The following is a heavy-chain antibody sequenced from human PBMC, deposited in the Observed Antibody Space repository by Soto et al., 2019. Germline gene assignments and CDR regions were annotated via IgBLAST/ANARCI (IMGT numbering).Heavy chain of an antibody. CDR2: VIPLLDAS. D-gene: IGHD2-15*01. CDR3: ASGKSQMSQDRMGFYYYMDV. V-gene: IGHV1-69*08. Sequence: QVQLVQSGADVKKPWSSVKISCTASGAAFSNYTFTWVRRAPGEGLEWVGRVIPLLDASNYAEKFQDRVTISADSSTSTVYMELSGLRSEDSAIYYCASGKSQMSQDRMGFYYYMDVWGKGTSVTVSS. CDR1: GAAFSNYT. J-gene: IGHJ6*03.